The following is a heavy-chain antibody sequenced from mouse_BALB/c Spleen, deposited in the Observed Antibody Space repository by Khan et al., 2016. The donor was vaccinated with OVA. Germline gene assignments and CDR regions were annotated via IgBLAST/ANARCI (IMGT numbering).Heavy chain of an antibody. Sequence: QVQLKQSGHELVKPGALVKISCKASGYTFTAYDINWVKQRPGQGLEWIGWIYPGDGSTKYNENFKGKATLNADKSSKTAYMLLSSLTSEESAVYCCAREGLRGVGMDYWGQGTSVSVSS. D-gene: IGHD2-4*01. J-gene: IGHJ4*01. CDR2: IYPGDGST. CDR3: AREGLRGVGMDY. CDR1: GYTFTAYD. V-gene: IGHV1S56*01.